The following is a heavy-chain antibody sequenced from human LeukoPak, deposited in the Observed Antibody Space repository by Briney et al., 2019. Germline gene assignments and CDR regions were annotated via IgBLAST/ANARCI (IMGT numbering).Heavy chain of an antibody. CDR2: IKADGSAK. V-gene: IGHV3-7*02. D-gene: IGHD1-14*01. CDR1: GVTFSNYW. CDR3: ARGTPSRNFDY. J-gene: IGHJ4*02. Sequence: GGSLGLSCAASGVTFSNYWMSWVRQAPGKGLEWVATIKADGSAKYYVDSVKGRFTISRDNSKNTLYLQMNSLRAEDTAVYYCARGTPSRNFDYWGQGTLVTVSS.